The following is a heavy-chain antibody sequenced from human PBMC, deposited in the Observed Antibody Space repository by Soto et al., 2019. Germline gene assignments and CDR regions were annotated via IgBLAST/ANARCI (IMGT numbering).Heavy chain of an antibody. Sequence: ASVKVSCKASGYTFTGYYMHWVRQAPGQGLEWMGWINPNSGGTNYAQKFQGWVTMTRDTSISTAYMELSRLRSDDTAVYYCARSQPKLGIDAFDIWGQGTMVTVSS. D-gene: IGHD7-27*01. J-gene: IGHJ3*02. CDR2: INPNSGGT. CDR3: ARSQPKLGIDAFDI. CDR1: GYTFTGYY. V-gene: IGHV1-2*04.